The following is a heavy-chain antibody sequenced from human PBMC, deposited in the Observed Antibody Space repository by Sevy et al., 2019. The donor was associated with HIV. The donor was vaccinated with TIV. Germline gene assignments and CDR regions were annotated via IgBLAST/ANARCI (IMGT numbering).Heavy chain of an antibody. CDR2: INPSGGST. CDR3: ARLRSDAARLMGGEYYFDY. V-gene: IGHV1-46*01. D-gene: IGHD6-6*01. J-gene: IGHJ4*02. CDR1: GYTFTSYY. Sequence: ASVKVSCKASGYTFTSYYMHWVRQAPGQGLEWMGIINPSGGSTSYEQKFQGRVTMTRDTSTSTVYMELSSLRSEDTAVYYCARLRSDAARLMGGEYYFDYWGQGTLVTVSS.